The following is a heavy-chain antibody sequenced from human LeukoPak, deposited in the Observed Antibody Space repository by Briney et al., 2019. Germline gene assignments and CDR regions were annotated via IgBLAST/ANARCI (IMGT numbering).Heavy chain of an antibody. J-gene: IGHJ4*02. CDR2: IIPIFGTA. CDR1: GYTFTGYY. V-gene: IGHV1-69*05. Sequence: SVKVSCKASGYTFTGYYMHWVRQAPGQGLEWMGGIIPIFGTANYAQKFQGRVTITTDESTSTAYMELSSLRSEDTAVYYCASGDIVVVPAVYYFDYWGQGTLVTVSS. CDR3: ASGDIVVVPAVYYFDY. D-gene: IGHD2-2*01.